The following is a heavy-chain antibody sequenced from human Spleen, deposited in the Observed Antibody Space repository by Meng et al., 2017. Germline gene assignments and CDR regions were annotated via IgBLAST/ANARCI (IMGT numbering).Heavy chain of an antibody. J-gene: IGHJ4*02. Sequence: QVQLQQCGPGRLKPSEPLSLTCVVSGGSFSDYYWSWIRQPPWKGLEWIGEINHSGSTNYNPSLESRATISVDTSQNNLSLKLSSVTAADSAVYYCARGPTTMAHDFDYWGQGTLVTVSS. V-gene: IGHV4-34*02. CDR2: INHSGST. CDR3: ARGPTTMAHDFDY. CDR1: GGSFSDYY. D-gene: IGHD4-11*01.